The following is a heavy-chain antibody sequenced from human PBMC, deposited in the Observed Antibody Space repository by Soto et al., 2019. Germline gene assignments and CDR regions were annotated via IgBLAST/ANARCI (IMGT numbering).Heavy chain of an antibody. V-gene: IGHV3-30-3*01. D-gene: IGHD3-10*01. CDR2: ISYDGSNK. Sequence: QVQLVESGGGVVQPGRSLRLSCAASGFTFSSYAMHWVRQAPGKGLEWVAVISYDGSNKYYADSVKGRFTISRDNSKNTTYLQRNSLRAEDTAVYYCASDQQPVLLWFGEHPGDYWGQGTLVTVSS. CDR1: GFTFSSYA. CDR3: ASDQQPVLLWFGEHPGDY. J-gene: IGHJ4*02.